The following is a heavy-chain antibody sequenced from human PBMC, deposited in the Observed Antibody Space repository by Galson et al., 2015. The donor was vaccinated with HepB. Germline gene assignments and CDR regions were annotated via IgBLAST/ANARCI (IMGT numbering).Heavy chain of an antibody. CDR1: GFTVSDNY. J-gene: IGHJ3*02. CDR3: ARDLLGTQADAFDI. CDR2: IYSGDST. D-gene: IGHD3-16*01. V-gene: IGHV3-53*01. Sequence: SLRLSCAVSGFTVSDNYMSWVRQAPGKGLEWVSIIYSGDSTSYTDSVKGRFTISRDNSKNTLYLQMNSLRAEDTAVYYCARDLLGTQADAFDIWGQGTMVTVSS.